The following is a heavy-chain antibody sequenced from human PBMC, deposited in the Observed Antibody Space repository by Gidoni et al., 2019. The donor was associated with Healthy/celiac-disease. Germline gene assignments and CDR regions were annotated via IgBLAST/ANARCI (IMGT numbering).Heavy chain of an antibody. D-gene: IGHD6-19*01. CDR3: ARHGSRDSIAVAGTMTGFDP. CDR2: IYYSGST. V-gene: IGHV4-39*01. CDR1: GGSISSSSYY. J-gene: IGHJ5*02. Sequence: QLQLQESGPGLVKPSATLSLTCTVSGGSISSSSYYWGWIRQPGKGLEWIGSIYYSGSTYYNPSIKSRVTISVDTSKNQFSLKLSSVTAADTAVYYCARHGSRDSIAVAGTMTGFDPWGQGTLVTVSS.